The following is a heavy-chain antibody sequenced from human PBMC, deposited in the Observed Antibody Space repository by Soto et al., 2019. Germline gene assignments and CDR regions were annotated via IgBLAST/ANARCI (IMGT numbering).Heavy chain of an antibody. CDR2: ISYDGGNK. V-gene: IGHV3-30-3*01. CDR3: ATNENDYGDYEGLDYFDY. D-gene: IGHD4-17*01. Sequence: GGSLRLSCAASGFSFSTYAIHWVRQAPGKGLEWVALISYDGGNKWYSDSVKGRFTISRDNSKNTLYLQMNSLRAEDTAVYYCATNENDYGDYEGLDYFDYWGQGTLVTVSS. CDR1: GFSFSTYA. J-gene: IGHJ4*02.